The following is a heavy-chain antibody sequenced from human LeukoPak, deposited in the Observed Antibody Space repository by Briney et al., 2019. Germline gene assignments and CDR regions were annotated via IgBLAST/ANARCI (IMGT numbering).Heavy chain of an antibody. J-gene: IGHJ4*02. Sequence: GGSLRLSCAASGFTFSSYAMSWVRQAPGKGLEWVSVISSSGGSTYYADSVKGRFTISRDNSKNTLYLQINSLRAEDTAVYYCATRTTTNPLYYFDYWGQGTLVTVSS. CDR3: ATRTTTNPLYYFDY. D-gene: IGHD2/OR15-2a*01. CDR1: GFTFSSYA. V-gene: IGHV3-23*01. CDR2: ISSSGGST.